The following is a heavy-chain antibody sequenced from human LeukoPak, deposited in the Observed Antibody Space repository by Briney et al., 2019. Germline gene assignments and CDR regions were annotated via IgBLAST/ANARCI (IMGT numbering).Heavy chain of an antibody. CDR3: AKSPVTTPSLLDY. D-gene: IGHD4-17*01. CDR1: GFTFSSYG. Sequence: GGSLRLSCAASGFTFSSYGMHWVRQAPGKGLEWVAVISYDGSNKYYADSVKGRFTISRDNSKNTLYLQMNSLRAEDTAVYYCAKSPVTTPSLLDYWGQGTLVTVSS. CDR2: ISYDGSNK. V-gene: IGHV3-30*18. J-gene: IGHJ4*02.